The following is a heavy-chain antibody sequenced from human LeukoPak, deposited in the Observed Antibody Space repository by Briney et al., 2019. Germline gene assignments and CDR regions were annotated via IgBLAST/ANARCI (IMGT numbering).Heavy chain of an antibody. CDR1: GFRFSEYE. Sequence: GGSLRLSCAASGFRFSEYEMNWVRKAPGKGLEWISYISSSSSVIYYADAVEGRFTISRDNAKNSLYLDMNNLRAEDTAVYYCAKDHEGGRWDYFDYWGQGTLVTVSS. J-gene: IGHJ4*02. CDR2: ISSSSSVI. D-gene: IGHD3-16*01. V-gene: IGHV3-48*03. CDR3: AKDHEGGRWDYFDY.